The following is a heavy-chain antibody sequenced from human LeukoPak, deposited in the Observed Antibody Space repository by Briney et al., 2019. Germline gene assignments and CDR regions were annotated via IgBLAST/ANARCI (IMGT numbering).Heavy chain of an antibody. Sequence: GGSLRLSCTTSGFNFGDYAMSWFRQAPEKGLEGVGFITNKAFGGTAEYAESVKGRFTISRDDSRSIAYLQMDNLRTEDTGVYYCTRDEYGVGSNFFDYWGQGTLVTVSS. V-gene: IGHV3-49*03. J-gene: IGHJ4*02. CDR1: GFNFGDYA. CDR2: ITNKAFGGTA. D-gene: IGHD4-17*01. CDR3: TRDEYGVGSNFFDY.